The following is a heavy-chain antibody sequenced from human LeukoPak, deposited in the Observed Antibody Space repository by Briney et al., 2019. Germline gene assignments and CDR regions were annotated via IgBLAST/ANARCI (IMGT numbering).Heavy chain of an antibody. J-gene: IGHJ4*02. Sequence: ASVKVSCKASGYTFTSYDINWVRQATGQGLEWMGWMNPNSGNTGYAQKFQGRVTMTRNTSISTAYMELSSLRAEDTAVYYCARDSGSPRGRYFDYWGQGTLVTVSS. D-gene: IGHD6-13*01. CDR2: MNPNSGNT. CDR1: GYTFTSYD. V-gene: IGHV1-8*01. CDR3: ARDSGSPRGRYFDY.